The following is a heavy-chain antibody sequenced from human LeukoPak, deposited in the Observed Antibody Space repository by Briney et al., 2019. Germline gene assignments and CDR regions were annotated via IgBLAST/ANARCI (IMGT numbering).Heavy chain of an antibody. Sequence: SVMVSCKASGGTFSSYAISWVRQAPGQGLEWMGRIIPILGIANYAQKFQGRVTITADKSTSTAYMELSSLRSEDTAVYYCARRGERGAFDIWGQGTMVTVSS. CDR2: IIPILGIA. V-gene: IGHV1-69*04. CDR3: ARRGERGAFDI. D-gene: IGHD3-10*01. CDR1: GGTFSSYA. J-gene: IGHJ3*02.